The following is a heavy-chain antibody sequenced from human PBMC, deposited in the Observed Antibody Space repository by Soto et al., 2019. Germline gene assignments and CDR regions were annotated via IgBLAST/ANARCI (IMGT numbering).Heavy chain of an antibody. CDR1: GFTFSTYW. V-gene: IGHV3-7*05. CDR2: IKQDGSER. J-gene: IGHJ4*02. D-gene: IGHD1-20*01. CDR3: AREALRRDAYNNYYAY. Sequence: EVQLVESGGGLVQPGGSLRLSCAASGFTFSTYWMSWVRQAPGKGLECVANIKQDGSERNYVDFVKGRFTISRDTAKNSLYLQMSSLRAEDTAVYYCAREALRRDAYNNYYAYWGQGILVTVSS.